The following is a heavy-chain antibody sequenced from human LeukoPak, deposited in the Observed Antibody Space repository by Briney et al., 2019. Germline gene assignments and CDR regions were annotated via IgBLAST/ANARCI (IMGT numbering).Heavy chain of an antibody. CDR1: GFTFSSYS. J-gene: IGHJ4*02. Sequence: GGSLRLSCAASGFTFSSYSMNWVRQAPGKGLEWVSSISSSSSYIYYADSVRGRFTISRDSSKSTQYLQMNSLRAEDTAVYFCAKEMAYDFWSGQFDYWGQGTLVTVSS. CDR3: AKEMAYDFWSGQFDY. V-gene: IGHV3-21*04. D-gene: IGHD3-3*01. CDR2: ISSSSSYI.